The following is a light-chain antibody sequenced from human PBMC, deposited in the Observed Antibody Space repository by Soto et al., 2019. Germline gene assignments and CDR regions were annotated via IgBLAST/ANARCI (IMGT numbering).Light chain of an antibody. CDR2: EVS. Sequence: QSVLTQPAPLSGSPGQSITISCPGTSSVVGSYNLVSWYQQHPGKAPKLMIYEVSKRPSGVSNRFSGSKSGNTASLTISGLQAEDEADYYCCSYAGSSTYVFGTGTKVTVL. CDR3: CSYAGSSTYV. V-gene: IGLV2-23*02. CDR1: SSVVGSYNL. J-gene: IGLJ1*01.